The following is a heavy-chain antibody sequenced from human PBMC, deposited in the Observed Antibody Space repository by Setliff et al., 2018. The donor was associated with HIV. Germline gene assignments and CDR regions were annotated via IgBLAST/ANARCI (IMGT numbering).Heavy chain of an antibody. D-gene: IGHD6-6*01. CDR2: INEDGTEK. J-gene: IGHJ4*02. CDR3: ARGGGGARRVIGS. CDR1: GFTFTSFW. Sequence: PGGSLRLSCAASGFTFTSFWMSWVRQAPGKGLEWVANINEDGTEKYYVDSVRGRSTISRDNANNSLYLQMSSLRAEDTAVYYCARGGGGARRVIGSWGQGAPVTVSS. V-gene: IGHV3-7*03.